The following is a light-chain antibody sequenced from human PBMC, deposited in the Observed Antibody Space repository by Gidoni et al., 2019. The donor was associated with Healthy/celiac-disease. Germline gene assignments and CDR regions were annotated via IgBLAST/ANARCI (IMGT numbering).Light chain of an antibody. Sequence: EIVMTQSPATLSVSPGERATLSCRASQSVSSNLAWYQQKPGQAPRLLIYGAPTRATGIPARCSGSGSGTEFTLTISSLQSEDFAVYYCQQYNNWPRGTFGQGTKVEIK. CDR1: QSVSSN. CDR3: QQYNNWPRGT. J-gene: IGKJ1*01. V-gene: IGKV3-15*01. CDR2: GAP.